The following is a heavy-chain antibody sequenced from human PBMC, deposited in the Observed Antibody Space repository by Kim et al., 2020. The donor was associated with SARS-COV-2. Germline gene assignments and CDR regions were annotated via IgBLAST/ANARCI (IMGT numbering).Heavy chain of an antibody. Sequence: GGSLRLSCAASGFTVSGSYMSWVRQAPGKGLEWVSVIYSDSSTYYADSVKGRFTISRDNSKNTLYLQMSSLRAEDTAVYYCARDRGDPAWVGGMDVWGQGTTVTVSS. CDR3: ARDRGDPAWVGGMDV. J-gene: IGHJ6*02. CDR1: GFTVSGSY. V-gene: IGHV3-53*01. D-gene: IGHD2-21*01. CDR2: IYSDSST.